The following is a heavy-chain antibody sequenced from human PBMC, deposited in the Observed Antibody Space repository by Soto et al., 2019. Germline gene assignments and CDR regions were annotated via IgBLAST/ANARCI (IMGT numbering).Heavy chain of an antibody. CDR1: GGSISSGGYS. J-gene: IGHJ4*02. CDR2: IYHSGST. Sequence: SETLSLTCAVSGGSISSGGYSWSWIRQPPGKGLEWIGYIYHSGSTYYNPSLKSRVTISVDRSKNQFSLKLSSVIAADTAVYYCASNVDTAMGVFDYWGQGTLVTVSS. D-gene: IGHD5-18*01. CDR3: ASNVDTAMGVFDY. V-gene: IGHV4-30-2*01.